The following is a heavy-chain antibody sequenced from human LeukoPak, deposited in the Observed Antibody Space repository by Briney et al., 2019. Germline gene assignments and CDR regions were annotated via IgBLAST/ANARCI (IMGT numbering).Heavy chain of an antibody. V-gene: IGHV3-11*04. Sequence: GGSLRLSCAASGFTSRFSFSDYYMSWSRQAPGKGLEWLSFISNSGNTIHYADSVRGRFTISRDNAKNSLYLQMNSLRVDDTATYHCVMTAGTAAATDHWGQGALVTVSS. J-gene: IGHJ1*01. CDR3: VMTAGTAAATDH. CDR1: GFTSRFSFSDYY. D-gene: IGHD5-18*01. CDR2: ISNSGNTI.